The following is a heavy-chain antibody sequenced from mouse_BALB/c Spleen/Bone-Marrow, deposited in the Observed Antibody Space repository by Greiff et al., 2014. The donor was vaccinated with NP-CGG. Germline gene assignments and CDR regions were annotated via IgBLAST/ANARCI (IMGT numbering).Heavy chain of an antibody. V-gene: IGHV5-15*02. J-gene: IGHJ1*01. CDR2: ISNLAYSI. D-gene: IGHD1-1*01. Sequence: VQLKESGGGLVQPGGSRKLSCAAPGFTFSDYGMAWVRQAPGKGPEWVAFISNLAYSIYYADTVTGRFTISRENAKNTLYLEMSSLRSEDTAMYYCARDYYGSSYWYFDVWGAGTTVTVSS. CDR1: GFTFSDYG. CDR3: ARDYYGSSYWYFDV.